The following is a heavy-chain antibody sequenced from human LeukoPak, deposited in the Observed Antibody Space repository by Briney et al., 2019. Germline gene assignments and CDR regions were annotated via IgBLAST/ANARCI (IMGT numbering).Heavy chain of an antibody. Sequence: GGSLRLSCAASGFTFSSYSMNWVRQAPGKGLEWVSYISSSSSTIYYADSVKGRFTISRDNAKNSLYLQMNSLRAEDTAVHYCARDGGGRVLWFGEVYDAFDIWGQGTMVTVSS. J-gene: IGHJ3*02. CDR3: ARDGGGRVLWFGEVYDAFDI. CDR1: GFTFSSYS. V-gene: IGHV3-48*01. CDR2: ISSSSSTI. D-gene: IGHD3-10*01.